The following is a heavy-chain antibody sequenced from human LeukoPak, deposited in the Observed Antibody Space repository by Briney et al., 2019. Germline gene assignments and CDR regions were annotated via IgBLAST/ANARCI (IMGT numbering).Heavy chain of an antibody. CDR2: ISAYNGNT. D-gene: IGHD6-13*01. Sequence: ASVKVSCKASGYTFTSYGISWVRQAPGQGLEWMGWISAYNGNTNYAQKLQGRVTMTTDTSTSTAYMELRSLRSDDTAVYYCAGDPLAAAGTTSDYWGQGTLVTVSS. V-gene: IGHV1-18*01. CDR3: AGDPLAAAGTTSDY. CDR1: GYTFTSYG. J-gene: IGHJ4*02.